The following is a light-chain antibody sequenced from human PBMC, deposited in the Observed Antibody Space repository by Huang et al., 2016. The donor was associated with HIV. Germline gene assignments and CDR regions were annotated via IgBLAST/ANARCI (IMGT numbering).Light chain of an antibody. V-gene: IGKV4-1*01. Sequence: DIVMTQSPDSLAVSLGERATIYCKSSQSLFYRSQKRNYLAWYQQKTGQPPKRLIYVASTRESGVPDRFSGSGSGTDFTLTISGLQAEDVAVYYCQQDYSAPFTFGPGTKVEIK. J-gene: IGKJ3*01. CDR3: QQDYSAPFT. CDR2: VAS. CDR1: QSLFYRSQKRNY.